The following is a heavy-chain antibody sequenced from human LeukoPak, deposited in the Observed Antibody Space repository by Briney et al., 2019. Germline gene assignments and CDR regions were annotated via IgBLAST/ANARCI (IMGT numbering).Heavy chain of an antibody. CDR1: GFRFKNFA. V-gene: IGHV3-23*01. J-gene: IGHJ4*02. CDR2: ISASGGGA. D-gene: IGHD2-2*02. CDR3: AKDVRRAEYCSATTCYTSSFDY. Sequence: GGSLRLSCAASGFRFKNFAMTWVRQAPGKGLEWVSTISASGGGAYYADSVKGRFTISRDNSKDTLSLQMNTLRAEDTAVYYCAKDVRRAEYCSATTCYTSSFDYWGQGTLVTVSS.